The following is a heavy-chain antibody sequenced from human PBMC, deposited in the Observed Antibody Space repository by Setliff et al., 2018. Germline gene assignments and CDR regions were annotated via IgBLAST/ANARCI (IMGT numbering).Heavy chain of an antibody. CDR3: VRHAERGGWDYGYDF. CDR2: IYPGDSDT. CDR1: GYTFTNYW. J-gene: IGHJ4*02. D-gene: IGHD5-12*01. V-gene: IGHV5-51*01. Sequence: GESLKISCKGSGYTFTNYWIGWVRQMPGKGLEWMGIIYPGDSDTRYSPSFRGRVTFSADRSTNTAYLQWSSLQASDAAMYYYVRHAERGGWDYGYDFWGQGTLVTVSS.